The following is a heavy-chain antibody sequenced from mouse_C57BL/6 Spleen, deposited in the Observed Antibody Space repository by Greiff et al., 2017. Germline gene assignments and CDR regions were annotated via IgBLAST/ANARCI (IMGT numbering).Heavy chain of an antibody. CDR3: ARSPLGDAMDY. CDR2: IDPSDSYT. D-gene: IGHD3-3*01. Sequence: VQLHQPGAELVMPGASVKLSCKASGYAFTSYWMHWVKQRPGQGLEWIGEIDPSDSYTNYNQKFKGKSTLTVDKSSSTAYMQLSSLTSEDSAVYYCARSPLGDAMDYWGQGTSVTVSS. J-gene: IGHJ4*01. CDR1: GYAFTSYW. V-gene: IGHV1-69*01.